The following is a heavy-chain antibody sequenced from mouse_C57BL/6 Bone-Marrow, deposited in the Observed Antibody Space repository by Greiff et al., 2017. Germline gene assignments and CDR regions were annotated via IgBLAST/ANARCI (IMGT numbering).Heavy chain of an antibody. CDR2: IDPEDGDT. CDR1: GFNIKDYY. J-gene: IGHJ1*03. Sequence: EVQLQQSGAELVRPGASVKLSCPASGFNIKDYYMHWVKQRPEQGLEWIGRIDPEDGDTEYAPKFPGKATMTADTSSNTAYLQLSSLTSEDTAVYYCTTRYYGSSYDWYFDVWGTGTTVTVSS. V-gene: IGHV14-1*01. D-gene: IGHD1-1*01. CDR3: TTRYYGSSYDWYFDV.